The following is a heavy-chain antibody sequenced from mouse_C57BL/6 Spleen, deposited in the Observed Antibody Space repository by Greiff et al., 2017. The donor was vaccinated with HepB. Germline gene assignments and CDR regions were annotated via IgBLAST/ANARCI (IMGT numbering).Heavy chain of an antibody. CDR3: ARLLLRSSYWYFDV. CDR1: GFSLTSYA. Sequence: VMLVESGPGLVAPSQSLSITCTVSGFSLTSYAISWVRQPPGKGLEWLGVIWTGGGTNYNSALKSRLSISKDNSKSQVFLKMNSLQTDDTARYYCARLLLRSSYWYFDVWGTGTTVTVSS. V-gene: IGHV2-9-1*01. CDR2: IWTGGGT. J-gene: IGHJ1*03. D-gene: IGHD1-1*01.